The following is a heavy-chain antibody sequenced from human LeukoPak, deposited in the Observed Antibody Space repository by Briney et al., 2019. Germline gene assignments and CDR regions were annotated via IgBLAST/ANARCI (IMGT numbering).Heavy chain of an antibody. V-gene: IGHV3-49*04. CDR2: IRSKVWGGTP. J-gene: IGHJ4*02. CDR3: SRDQTPYY. Sequence: GGSLRVSCMTSGFTFGDYAMTWVRQAPGKGLEWVGFIRSKVWGGTPEYAASVKGRFTISRNDSKGIAYLQMNSLKTEDTAVYYCSRDQTPYYWGQGTLVTVSS. CDR1: GFTFGDYA.